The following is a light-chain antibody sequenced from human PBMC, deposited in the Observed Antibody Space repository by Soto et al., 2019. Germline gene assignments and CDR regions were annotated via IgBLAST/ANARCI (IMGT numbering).Light chain of an antibody. Sequence: QSALAQPPSASGSPGQSVAISCTGTSSDVGGYNYVSWYQQHPGKAPKLMIYEVNKRPSGVPDRFSGSKSGNTASLTVSGLQAEDEADYYCAAWDDSLNAHVFGTGTKVTVL. CDR1: SSDVGGYNY. V-gene: IGLV2-8*01. CDR3: AAWDDSLNAHV. CDR2: EVN. J-gene: IGLJ1*01.